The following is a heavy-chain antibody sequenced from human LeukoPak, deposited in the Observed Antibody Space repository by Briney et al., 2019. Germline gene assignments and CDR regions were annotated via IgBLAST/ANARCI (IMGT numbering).Heavy chain of an antibody. Sequence: SETLSLTCAVYGGSFSGYYWSWLRQPPGKGLEWIGEINHSGSTNYNPSLKSRVTISVDTSKNQFSLKMSSVTAADTAVYYCARTTEGYAGGPGYSYYYYMDVWGKGTTVSISS. V-gene: IGHV4-34*01. CDR1: GGSFSGYY. CDR3: ARTTEGYAGGPGYSYYYYMDV. D-gene: IGHD5-12*01. CDR2: INHSGST. J-gene: IGHJ6*03.